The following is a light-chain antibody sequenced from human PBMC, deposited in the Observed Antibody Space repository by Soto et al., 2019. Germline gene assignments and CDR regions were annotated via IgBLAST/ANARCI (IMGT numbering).Light chain of an antibody. J-gene: IGKJ1*01. Sequence: EIVLTQSPGTLSLSPGERATLSCRASQSVRSSYLAWYQQRPGQAPRLLIYGASSRATGIPYRFSGSGSGTDFTLTISRLEPEDFAVYYCQQYGSSPWTFGQGTRVELK. CDR2: GAS. CDR3: QQYGSSPWT. V-gene: IGKV3-20*01. CDR1: QSVRSSY.